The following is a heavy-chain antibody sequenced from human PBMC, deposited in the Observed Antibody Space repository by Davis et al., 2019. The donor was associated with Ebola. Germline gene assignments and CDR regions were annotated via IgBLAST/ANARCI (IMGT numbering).Heavy chain of an antibody. CDR1: GGSVTTHNNY. V-gene: IGHV4-61*01. CDR3: ARHQLEYYYDSSGYYNLLHYFDY. CDR2: ISHSGST. J-gene: IGHJ4*02. D-gene: IGHD3-22*01. Sequence: SETLSLTCLVSGGSVTTHNNYWSWIRQPPGKELEWIGSISHSGSTNYRPSLKSRITMSRDTSKNQFSLKLSSVTAADTAVYYCARHQLEYYYDSSGYYNLLHYFDYWGQGTLVTVSS.